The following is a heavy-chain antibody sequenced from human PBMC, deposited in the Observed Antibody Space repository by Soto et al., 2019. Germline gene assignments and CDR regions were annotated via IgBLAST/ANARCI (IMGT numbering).Heavy chain of an antibody. CDR2: IRSKANSYAT. J-gene: IGHJ6*02. D-gene: IGHD3-3*01. CDR1: GFTFSGSA. CDR3: TSRFLEWLPAYYGMDV. V-gene: IGHV3-73*01. Sequence: GGSLRLSCAASGFTFSGSAMHWVRQASGKGLEWVGRIRSKANSYATAYAASVKGRFTISRDDSKSTAYLQMNSLKTEDTAVYYCTSRFLEWLPAYYGMDVWGQGTTVTVSS.